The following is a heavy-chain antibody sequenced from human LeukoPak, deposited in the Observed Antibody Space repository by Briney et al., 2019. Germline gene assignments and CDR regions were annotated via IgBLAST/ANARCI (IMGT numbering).Heavy chain of an antibody. D-gene: IGHD3-16*01. J-gene: IGHJ4*02. Sequence: PTVSLRLACSGSGVSFRRFAMSWVSQGPARGLEWVSSIRGNGETFYADSVKGRFTISSDRSRNTVYFQLNNLRVEAPAIYYCAKASWVSSTDAVRWGQGTLVTVSS. CDR2: IRGNGET. V-gene: IGHV3-23*01. CDR1: GVSFRRFA. CDR3: AKASWVSSTDAVR.